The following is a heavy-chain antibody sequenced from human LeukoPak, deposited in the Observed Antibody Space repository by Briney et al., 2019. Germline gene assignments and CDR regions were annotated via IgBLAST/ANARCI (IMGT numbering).Heavy chain of an antibody. D-gene: IGHD5-24*01. V-gene: IGHV1-3*01. CDR2: INAGNGNT. J-gene: IGHJ4*02. CDR1: GYTFTSYA. Sequence: GASVKVSCKASGYTFTSYAMHWVRQAPGQRLEWMGWINAGNGNTKYSQKFQGRVTITRDTSASTAYMELSSLRSEGTAVYYCARGRDGYRVFDYWGQGTLVTVSS. CDR3: ARGRDGYRVFDY.